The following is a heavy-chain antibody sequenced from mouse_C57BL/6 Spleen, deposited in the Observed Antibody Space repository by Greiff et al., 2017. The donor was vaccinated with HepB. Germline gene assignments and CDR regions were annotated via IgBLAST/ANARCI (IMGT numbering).Heavy chain of an antibody. J-gene: IGHJ2*01. V-gene: IGHV1-53*01. Sequence: VQLQQPGPELVKPGASVKLSCKASGYTFTSYWMHWVKQRPGQGLEWIGNINPSNGGTNYNEKFKSKATLTVDKSSSTAYMQLSSLTSEDSAVYYCARRKGLTTVVAEDFDYWGQGTTLTVSS. D-gene: IGHD1-1*01. CDR1: GYTFTSYW. CDR3: ARRKGLTTVVAEDFDY. CDR2: INPSNGGT.